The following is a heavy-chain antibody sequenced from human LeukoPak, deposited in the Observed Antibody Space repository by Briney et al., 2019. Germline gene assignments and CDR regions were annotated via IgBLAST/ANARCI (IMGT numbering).Heavy chain of an antibody. V-gene: IGHV4-39*07. CDR3: ATPLYYYDSSGYRFDY. Sequence: SETLSLTCTVSGGSISSSSYYWGWIRQPPGKGLEWIGSIYYSGSTYYNPSLKSRVTIPVDTSKNQFSLKLSSVTAADTAVYYCATPLYYYDSSGYRFDYWGQGTLVTVSS. J-gene: IGHJ4*02. CDR2: IYYSGST. CDR1: GGSISSSSYY. D-gene: IGHD3-22*01.